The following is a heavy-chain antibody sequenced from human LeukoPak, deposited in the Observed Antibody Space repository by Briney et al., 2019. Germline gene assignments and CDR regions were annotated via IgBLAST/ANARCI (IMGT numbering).Heavy chain of an antibody. CDR1: GGTFSSYA. Sequence: GASVKVSCKASGGTFSSYAISWVRQAPGQGLEWMGRIIPILGIANYAQKFQGRVTITADKSTSTAYMELSSLRSEDTAVYYYARYNWNYWADYWGQGTLVTVSS. V-gene: IGHV1-69*04. CDR2: IIPILGIA. D-gene: IGHD1-7*01. J-gene: IGHJ4*02. CDR3: ARYNWNYWADY.